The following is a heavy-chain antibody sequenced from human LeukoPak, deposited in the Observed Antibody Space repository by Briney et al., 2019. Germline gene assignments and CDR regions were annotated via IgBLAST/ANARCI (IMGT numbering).Heavy chain of an antibody. CDR1: GYTFISYY. CDR3: ARDEYDGDY. CDR2: INPSSGST. D-gene: IGHD3-3*01. Sequence: GASVKVSCKAPGYTFISYYMHWVRQAPGQGLEWMGIINPSSGSTTYAQKFQGRVTVTRDTSTSTVYMELSSLRSEDTAVYYCARDEYDGDYWGQGTLVTVSS. V-gene: IGHV1-46*01. J-gene: IGHJ4*02.